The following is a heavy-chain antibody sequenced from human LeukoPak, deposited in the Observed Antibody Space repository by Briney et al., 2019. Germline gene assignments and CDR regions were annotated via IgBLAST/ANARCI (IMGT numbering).Heavy chain of an antibody. CDR2: IYSTGST. Sequence: SETLTLTCTVSGGSISGYYWSWIRQPPGKGLEWIGYIYSTGSTNYNPSFKSRVTISVDTSKSQFSLNLSSVTAADTAVYYCTRRTTESTLDYWGQGTLVSVSS. D-gene: IGHD4-17*01. CDR1: GGSISGYY. J-gene: IGHJ4*02. V-gene: IGHV4-59*01. CDR3: TRRTTESTLDY.